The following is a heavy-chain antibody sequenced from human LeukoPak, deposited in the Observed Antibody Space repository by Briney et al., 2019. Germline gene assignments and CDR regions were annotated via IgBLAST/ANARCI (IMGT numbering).Heavy chain of an antibody. CDR2: IYTSGST. J-gene: IGHJ6*03. D-gene: IGHD5-24*01. CDR1: GGSISSYY. CDR3: AREDRESYYYMDV. V-gene: IGHV4-4*07. Sequence: KPSETLSLTCTVSGGSISSYYWSWIRQPAGKGLEWIGRIYTSGSTNYNPSLKSRVTMSVDTSKNQFSLKVSSVTAADTAVYFCAREDRESYYYMDVWGKGTTVTVSS.